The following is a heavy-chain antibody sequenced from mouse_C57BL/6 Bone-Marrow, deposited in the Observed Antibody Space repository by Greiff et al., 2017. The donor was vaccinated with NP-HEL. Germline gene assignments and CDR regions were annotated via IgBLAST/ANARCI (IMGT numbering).Heavy chain of an antibody. CDR2: IYPRDGST. CDR3: ASGSYYFDY. V-gene: IGHV1-85*01. J-gene: IGHJ2*01. Sequence: VKLMESGPELVKPGASVKLSCKASGYTFTSYDINWVKQRPGQGLEWIGWIYPRDGSTKYNEKFKGKATLTVDTSSSTACMELHSLTSEDSAVYFCASGSYYFDYWGQGTTLTVSS. CDR1: GYTFTSYD.